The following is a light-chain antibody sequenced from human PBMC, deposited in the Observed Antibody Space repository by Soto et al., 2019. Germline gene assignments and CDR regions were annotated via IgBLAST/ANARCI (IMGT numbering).Light chain of an antibody. Sequence: SQDIDSWLAWYQQTPGKAPKLLIFAASTLQSGVPSRFSGGGSGTDFTLATSGLQPEDFATYYCQQGNSFPIPFGQWTRLEI. V-gene: IGKV1-12*01. CDR2: AAS. CDR1: QDIDSW. J-gene: IGKJ5*01. CDR3: QQGNSFPIP.